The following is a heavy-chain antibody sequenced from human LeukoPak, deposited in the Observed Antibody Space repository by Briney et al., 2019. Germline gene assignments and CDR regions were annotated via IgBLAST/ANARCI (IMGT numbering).Heavy chain of an antibody. CDR3: ARDYGSGSHLDY. D-gene: IGHD3-10*01. Sequence: ASVKVSCKASGGTFSSYAISWVRQAPGQGLEWMGGIIPIFGTANYAQKFQGRVTITADKSTSTASMELSSLRSEDTAVYYCARDYGSGSHLDYWGQGTLVTVSS. CDR1: GGTFSSYA. V-gene: IGHV1-69*06. CDR2: IIPIFGTA. J-gene: IGHJ4*02.